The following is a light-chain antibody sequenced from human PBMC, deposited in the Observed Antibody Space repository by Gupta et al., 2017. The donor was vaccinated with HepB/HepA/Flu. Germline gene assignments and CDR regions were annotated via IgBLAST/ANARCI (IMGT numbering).Light chain of an antibody. J-gene: IGKJ3*01. CDR2: DAS. CDR1: ENIKQY. Sequence: IQLTQSPSSLSASVGDRVDITCQASENIKQYMNWYQKKLGQAPTMLIYDASTRWTGVPSRFTGRGSGTHFTLTSSNLQPEDAATYFWLQLDHPFVFGPGTTVDVK. CDR3: LQLDHPFV. V-gene: IGKV1-33*01.